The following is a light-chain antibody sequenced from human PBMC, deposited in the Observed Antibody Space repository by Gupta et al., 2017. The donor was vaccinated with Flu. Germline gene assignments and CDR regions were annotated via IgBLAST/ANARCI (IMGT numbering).Light chain of an antibody. Sequence: ACYQQKLGQAPSLLIYDASTRASGVPARFSGCGSGTDFTLTISSLEPEDFPFSYCQQRTTWPLTFGGGTKVEI. CDR3: QQRTTWPLT. V-gene: IGKV3-11*01. CDR2: DAS. J-gene: IGKJ4*01.